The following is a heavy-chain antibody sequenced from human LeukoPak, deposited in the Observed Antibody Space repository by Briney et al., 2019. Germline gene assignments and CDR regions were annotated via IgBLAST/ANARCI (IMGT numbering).Heavy chain of an antibody. CDR1: GYTFTSYG. Sequence: GASVKVSCKASGYTFTSYGISWVRQAPGQGLEWMGWISAYNGNTNYAQKLQGRVTMTTDTSTSTAYMELRSLRSDDTAVYYCARLAYCGGDCYLWFDPWGQGTLVTVSS. CDR3: ARLAYCGGDCYLWFDP. D-gene: IGHD2-21*02. CDR2: ISAYNGNT. J-gene: IGHJ5*02. V-gene: IGHV1-18*01.